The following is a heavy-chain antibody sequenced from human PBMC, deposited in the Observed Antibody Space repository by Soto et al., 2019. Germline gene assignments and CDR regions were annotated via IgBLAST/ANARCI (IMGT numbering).Heavy chain of an antibody. CDR1: GGSISSGGYS. CDR3: ARCYDFWSGSDAYGMDV. Sequence: PSETLSLTCAVSGGSISSGGYSWSWIRQPPGKGLEWIGNIYYSGSTYYNASLKSRVIISVDTSKNQFSLNVTSVTAADTAVYFCARCYDFWSGSDAYGMDVWGQGTTVTVSS. V-gene: IGHV4-30-2*05. D-gene: IGHD3-3*01. J-gene: IGHJ6*02. CDR2: IYYSGST.